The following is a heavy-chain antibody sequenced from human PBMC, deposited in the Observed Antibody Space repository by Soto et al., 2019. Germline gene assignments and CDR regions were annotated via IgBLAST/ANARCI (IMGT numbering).Heavy chain of an antibody. CDR2: ISAYNGNT. CDR3: ARVDARYFAWLGSWFDP. CDR1: GYTFTSYG. J-gene: IGHJ5*02. Sequence: ASVKVSCKASGYTFTSYGISWGRQAPGQGLEWMGGISAYNGNTNYAQKLQGRVTMTTDTSTSTAYMELRSLRSEDTAVDYSARVDARYFAWLGSWFDPWGQGTLVTVSS. V-gene: IGHV1-18*01. D-gene: IGHD3-9*01.